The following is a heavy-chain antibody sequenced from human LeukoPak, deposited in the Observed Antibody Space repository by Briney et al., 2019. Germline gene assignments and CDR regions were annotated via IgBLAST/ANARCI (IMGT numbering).Heavy chain of an antibody. V-gene: IGHV1-2*02. D-gene: IGHD1-14*01. J-gene: IGHJ5*02. CDR1: GYTFTGYY. Sequence: ASVKVSCKASGYTFTGYYMHWVRQAPGQGLEWRGWINPNSGGTNYAQKFQGRVTMTRDTAISTAYMELSRLRSDDTAVYYCARDRKSNWFDPWGQGTLVTVSS. CDR2: INPNSGGT. CDR3: ARDRKSNWFDP.